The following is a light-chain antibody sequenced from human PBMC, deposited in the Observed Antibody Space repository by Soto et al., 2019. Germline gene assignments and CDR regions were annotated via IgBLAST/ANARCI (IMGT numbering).Light chain of an antibody. CDR1: SSNVGGYNY. CDR2: EVS. CDR3: NSFTSSNTLPYV. J-gene: IGLJ1*01. Sequence: QSALTQPPSASGSPGQSVTISCTGTSSNVGGYNYVSWYQQHPGKAPKLMISEVSKRPSGVPDRFSGSKSGNTASLTVSGLQAEDEADYYCNSFTSSNTLPYVFGTGTKVTV. V-gene: IGLV2-8*01.